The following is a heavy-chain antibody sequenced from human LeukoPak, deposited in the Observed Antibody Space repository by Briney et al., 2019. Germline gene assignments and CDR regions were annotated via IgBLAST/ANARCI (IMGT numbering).Heavy chain of an antibody. CDR1: GYTFTGYY. V-gene: IGHV1-2*02. D-gene: IGHD6-13*01. CDR2: INPNSGGT. CDR3: ARDGGSWYFYYYYYMDV. J-gene: IGHJ6*03. Sequence: ASVKVSCKASGYTFTGYYMHWVRQAPGQGLEWMGWINPNSGGTNYAQKFQGRVTMTRDTCISTAYMELSRLRSDDTAVYYCARDGGSWYFYYYYYMDVWGKGTTVTVSS.